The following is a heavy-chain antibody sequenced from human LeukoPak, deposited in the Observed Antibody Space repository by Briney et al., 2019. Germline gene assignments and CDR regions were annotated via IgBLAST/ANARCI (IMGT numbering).Heavy chain of an antibody. J-gene: IGHJ6*02. CDR2: IGAYNGNT. V-gene: IGHV1-18*01. Sequence: GASVKASCKASGYTFTSYGISWVRQAPGQGLEWMGWIGAYNGNTNYAQKLQGRVTMTTDTSASTAYMELRSLRSDDTAVYYCARDGEQLVARYYYYGMDVWGQGTTVTVSS. CDR1: GYTFTSYG. D-gene: IGHD6-6*01. CDR3: ARDGEQLVARYYYYGMDV.